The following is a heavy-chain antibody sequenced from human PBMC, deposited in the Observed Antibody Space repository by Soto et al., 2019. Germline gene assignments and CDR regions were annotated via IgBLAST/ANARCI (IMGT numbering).Heavy chain of an antibody. J-gene: IGHJ6*02. CDR3: AGGGANFGVFIRGEGYYYGMDV. Sequence: QVQLVQSGAEVKKPGSSVKVSCKASGGTFSRYAISWVRQAPGQGLEWMGGIVPMFGTTTYAQNFQARVTITADESTGKAYMELSSLGSEDTAVYYRAGGGANFGVFIRGEGYYYGMDVWGQGTTVTVSS. V-gene: IGHV1-69*01. CDR1: GGTFSRYA. D-gene: IGHD3-3*01. CDR2: IVPMFGTT.